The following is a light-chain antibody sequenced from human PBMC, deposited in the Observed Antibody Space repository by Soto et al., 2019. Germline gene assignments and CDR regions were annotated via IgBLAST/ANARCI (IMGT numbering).Light chain of an antibody. J-gene: IGKJ1*01. V-gene: IGKV1-17*03. CDR2: AAS. CDR1: QGISNY. CDR3: LQPNSYLWP. Sequence: DIPTNQSPPSLSASIGYRVTITYRASQGISNYLAWFQQKPGKVPKRLIYAASSLQSGVPSRFSGSGSGTEFTLTISSLQPEDFATYYCLQPNSYLWPFGHGTKV.